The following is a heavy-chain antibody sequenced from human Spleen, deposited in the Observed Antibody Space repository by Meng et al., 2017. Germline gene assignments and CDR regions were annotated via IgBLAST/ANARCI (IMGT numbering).Heavy chain of an antibody. J-gene: IGHJ1*01. V-gene: IGHV4-39*07. Sequence: QVQLLDSGAGLVKPSKTRSLSCSVSGDSISNTESYWGWIRQPPGKGLEWIGEIPHRGSSAYNPPLKSRVSMSIDKSKIQFSLKLTCVTAADTAVYHCLRGSGGSVWGQGTLVTVSS. D-gene: IGHD3-10*01. CDR2: IPHRGSS. CDR3: LRGSGGSV. CDR1: GDSISNTESY.